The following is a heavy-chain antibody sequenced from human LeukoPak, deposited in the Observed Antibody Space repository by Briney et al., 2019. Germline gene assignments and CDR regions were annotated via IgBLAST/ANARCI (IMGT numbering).Heavy chain of an antibody. D-gene: IGHD3-3*01. V-gene: IGHV1-8*01. CDR2: MNPNSGNT. CDR3: ARVHAVVLRFLEWTYPSGAFDI. Sequence: ASVKVSCKASGNTFTSYDINWVRQATGQGLEWMGWMNPNSGNTGYAQKFQGRVTITRNTSITTAYMELSSLRSEDTAVYYCARVHAVVLRFLEWTYPSGAFDIWGQGTMVTVSS. CDR1: GNTFTSYD. J-gene: IGHJ3*02.